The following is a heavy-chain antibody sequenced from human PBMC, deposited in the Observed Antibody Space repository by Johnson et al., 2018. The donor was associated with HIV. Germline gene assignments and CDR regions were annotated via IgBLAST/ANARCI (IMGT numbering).Heavy chain of an antibody. CDR1: GFTFSSYG. CDR2: IWYDGSNK. CDR3: AKERGYDSSGYNRWYVPDAFDI. D-gene: IGHD3-22*01. V-gene: IGHV3-33*06. Sequence: QMQLVESGGGVVQPGRSLRLSCAASGFTFSSYGMQWVRQAPGKGLEWVAVIWYDGSNKYYADSVKGRFTISRDNSRNTMYLQMNSLRAEDTAVYYCAKERGYDSSGYNRWYVPDAFDIWGQGTMVTVSS. J-gene: IGHJ3*02.